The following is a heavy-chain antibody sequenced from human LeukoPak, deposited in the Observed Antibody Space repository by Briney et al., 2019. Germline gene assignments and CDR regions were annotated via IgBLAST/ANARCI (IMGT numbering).Heavy chain of an antibody. CDR3: ARDRHINSWSNDRFDY. J-gene: IGHJ4*02. CDR1: RFTFSNYW. CDR2: INQDASKI. Sequence: PGGSLRLSCTASRFTFSNYWMTWVRQAPGKGLGWVGNINQDASKINYVDSVKGRFTISRVNAENSLYLQMNSLRAEDTAIYYCARDRHINSWSNDRFDYWGQGALVTVSS. D-gene: IGHD6-13*01. V-gene: IGHV3-7*01.